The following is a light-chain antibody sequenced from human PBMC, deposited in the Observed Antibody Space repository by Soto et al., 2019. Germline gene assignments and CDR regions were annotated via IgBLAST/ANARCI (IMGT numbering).Light chain of an antibody. V-gene: IGKV3-15*01. J-gene: IGKJ1*01. CDR3: QHYHDWPPRT. CDR1: QSVSSN. CDR2: GAS. Sequence: EIVMTQSPATLSVSPGERNTFSCRASQSVSSNLAWYQQKPGQAPRLLIYGASTRATGLPARFSGSGSGTEFTLTISSLQSEDFAVYYCQHYHDWPPRTFGQGTEVDIK.